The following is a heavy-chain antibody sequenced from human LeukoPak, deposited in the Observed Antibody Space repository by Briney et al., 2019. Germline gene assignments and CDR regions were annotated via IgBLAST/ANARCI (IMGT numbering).Heavy chain of an antibody. CDR1: GYTFTSYG. Sequence: ASVKASCKASGYTFTSYGISWVRQAPGQGLEWMGWISAYNGNTNYAQKLQGRVTVTTDTSTSTAYMELRSLRSDDTAVYYCARAGYGSGSYNIDYWGQGTLVTVSS. CDR3: ARAGYGSGSYNIDY. CDR2: ISAYNGNT. D-gene: IGHD3-10*01. J-gene: IGHJ4*02. V-gene: IGHV1-18*01.